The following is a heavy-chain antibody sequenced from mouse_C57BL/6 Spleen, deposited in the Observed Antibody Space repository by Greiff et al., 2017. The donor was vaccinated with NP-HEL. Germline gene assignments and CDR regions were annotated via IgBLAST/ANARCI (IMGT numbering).Heavy chain of an antibody. V-gene: IGHV5-17*01. J-gene: IGHJ3*01. CDR1: GFTFSDYG. CDR2: ISSGSSTI. CDR3: ARGLLFAY. Sequence: EVNVVESGGGLVKPGGSLKLSCAASGFTFSDYGMHWVRQAPEKGLEWVAYISSGSSTIYYADTVKGRFTISRDNAKNTLFLHMTSLRSEDTAMYYCARGLLFAYWGQGTLVTVSA.